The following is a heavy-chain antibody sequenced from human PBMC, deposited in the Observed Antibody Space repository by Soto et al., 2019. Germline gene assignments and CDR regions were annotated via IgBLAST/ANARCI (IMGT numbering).Heavy chain of an antibody. D-gene: IGHD6-13*01. CDR1: GYSFTSYW. CDR3: AGFIGGSSWHYNWLDP. Sequence: EVQLVQSGAEVKKPGESLKISCKGSGYSFTSYWIGWVRQMPGKGLEWMGIIYPGDSNTRYSPSFQGQVTISADKSISTAYLQWSSLKASDTAMYYCAGFIGGSSWHYNWLDPWGQGTLVTVSS. V-gene: IGHV5-51*01. CDR2: IYPGDSNT. J-gene: IGHJ5*02.